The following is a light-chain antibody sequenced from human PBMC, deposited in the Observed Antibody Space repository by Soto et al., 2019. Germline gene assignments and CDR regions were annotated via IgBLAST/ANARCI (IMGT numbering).Light chain of an antibody. CDR2: DSS. J-gene: IGKJ1*01. CDR1: QSISSW. V-gene: IGKV1-5*01. CDR3: QHYNSYSEA. Sequence: DILMTQCACTLSASIGDRVTITCRASQSISSWLAWYQQKPGRGPKLLIYDSSSLESGVPSRFSGSGSGTEFTLTISSLQPDDFATYYCQHYNSYSEAFGQGTKV.